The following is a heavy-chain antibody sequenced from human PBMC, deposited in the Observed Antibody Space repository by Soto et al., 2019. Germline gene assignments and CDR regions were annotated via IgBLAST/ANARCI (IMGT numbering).Heavy chain of an antibody. V-gene: IGHV1-46*01. CDR2: INPSGGST. Sequence: ASVKVSCKASGYTFTSYYMYWVRQAPGQGLEWMGIINPSGGSTTYAQKFQGRVTMTRDTSTSTVYMELSRLRSDDTAVYYCARVGFSSGWYSGTNWGQGXQVTVYS. J-gene: IGHJ4*02. D-gene: IGHD6-19*01. CDR3: ARVGFSSGWYSGTN. CDR1: GYTFTSYY.